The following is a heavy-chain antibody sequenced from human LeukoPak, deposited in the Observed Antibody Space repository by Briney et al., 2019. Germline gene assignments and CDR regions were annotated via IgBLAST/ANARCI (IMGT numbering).Heavy chain of an antibody. J-gene: IGHJ4*02. CDR2: IYPSDSDT. V-gene: IGHV5-51*01. CDR1: GYSFTSYW. CDR3: ARHKAGNGWDLDY. Sequence: GESLKISCKGSGYSFTSYWIGWVRQMPGKGLESMGFIYPSDSDTRYSPSSEGQVTISADKSISTAYLQWNSLKASDTAMYYCARHKAGNGWDLDYWGQGTLVTVSS. D-gene: IGHD6-19*01.